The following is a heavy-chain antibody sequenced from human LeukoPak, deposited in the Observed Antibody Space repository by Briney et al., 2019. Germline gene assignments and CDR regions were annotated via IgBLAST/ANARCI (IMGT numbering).Heavy chain of an antibody. Sequence: PSETLSLTCAVYGGSFSDHYWNWIRQPPGKGLEWIGEINHSGSTNYNPSLKSRVTMSVDTSKNQFSLKLNSVTAADTAVYYCATRLPTGYWGQGTLVTVSP. CDR2: INHSGST. D-gene: IGHD3-9*01. V-gene: IGHV4-34*01. J-gene: IGHJ4*02. CDR1: GGSFSDHY. CDR3: ATRLPTGY.